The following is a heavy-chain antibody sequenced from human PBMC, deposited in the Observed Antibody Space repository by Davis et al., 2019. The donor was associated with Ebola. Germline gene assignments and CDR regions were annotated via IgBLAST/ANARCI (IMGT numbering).Heavy chain of an antibody. CDR2: ISGGSSRI. V-gene: IGHV3-48*01. D-gene: IGHD1-26*01. CDR1: GFTFSNYD. Sequence: GGSLRLSCAASGFTFSNYDMNWVRQAPGKGLEWVSNISGGSSRISYADSVKGRFTISRDNSKNTLYLQMNSLRAEDTAVYYCARTTAMDVWGQGTTVTVSS. J-gene: IGHJ6*02. CDR3: ARTTAMDV.